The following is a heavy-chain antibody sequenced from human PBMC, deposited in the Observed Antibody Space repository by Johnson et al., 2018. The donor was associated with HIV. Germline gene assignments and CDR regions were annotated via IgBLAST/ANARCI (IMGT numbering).Heavy chain of an antibody. J-gene: IGHJ3*02. CDR1: GFTFSSYD. CDR2: IGTAGDT. Sequence: VHLVESGGGLVQPGGSLRLSCAASGFTFSSYDMRWVRQATGKGLEWVSAIGTAGDTYYPGSVKGRFTISRDNSKNTLYLQMGSLRTEDMAVYYCATGGSIGYFDWLSNFDIWGQGTMVTVSS. CDR3: ATGGSIGYFDWLSNFDI. V-gene: IGHV3-13*01. D-gene: IGHD3-9*01.